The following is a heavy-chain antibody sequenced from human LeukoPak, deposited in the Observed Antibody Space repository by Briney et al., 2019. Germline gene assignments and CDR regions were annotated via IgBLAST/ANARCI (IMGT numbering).Heavy chain of an antibody. CDR1: GFTFSSYS. V-gene: IGHV3-21*01. Sequence: GGSLRLSCAASGFTFSSYSMNWVRQAPGKGLEWVSSISSSSSCIYYADSVKGRFTISRDNAKNSLYLQMNSLRAEDTAVYYCARDYSSGWPFDYWGQGTLVTVSS. J-gene: IGHJ4*02. CDR2: ISSSSSCI. D-gene: IGHD6-19*01. CDR3: ARDYSSGWPFDY.